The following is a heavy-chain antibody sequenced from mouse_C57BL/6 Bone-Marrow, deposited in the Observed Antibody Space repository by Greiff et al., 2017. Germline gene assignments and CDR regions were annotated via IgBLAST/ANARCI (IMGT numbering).Heavy chain of an antibody. V-gene: IGHV2-2*01. J-gene: IGHJ2*01. CDR1: GFSLTSYG. CDR2: IWSGGST. CDR3: ASYYYGSTDY. D-gene: IGHD1-1*01. Sequence: VQRVESGPGLVQPSQSLSITCTVSGFSLTSYGVHWVRQSPGKGLEWLGVIWSGGSTDYNAAFISRLSISKDNSKSQVFFKMNSLQADDTAIYYCASYYYGSTDYWGQGTTLTVSS.